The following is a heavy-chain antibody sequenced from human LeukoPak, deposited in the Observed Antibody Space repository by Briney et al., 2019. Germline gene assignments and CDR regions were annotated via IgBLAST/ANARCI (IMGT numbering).Heavy chain of an antibody. CDR2: IYWDDDK. J-gene: IGHJ3*02. Sequence: SGPTLVNPTQTLTLTCTFSGFSLSTSGVGVGWIRQPPGKALEWLALIYWDDDKRYSPSLKSRLTITKDTSKNQVVLTMTNMDPVDTATYYCAFTYSSSPGPLGAFDIWGQGTMVTVSS. CDR1: GFSLSTSGVG. CDR3: AFTYSSSPGPLGAFDI. V-gene: IGHV2-5*02. D-gene: IGHD6-13*01.